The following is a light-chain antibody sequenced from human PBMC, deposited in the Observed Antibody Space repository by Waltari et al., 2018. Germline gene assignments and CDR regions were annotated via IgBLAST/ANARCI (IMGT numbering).Light chain of an antibody. V-gene: IGLV2-23*01. Sequence: QSALTQPASVLGSPGQSITISCPGTSSDVGSYTLVSWYQQHPGKVPKLIIYEDTKRPSGISDRFSGSKSGNTASLTISGLQAEDEANYYCCSYAGSRTWVFGGGTEVTVL. CDR1: SSDVGSYTL. J-gene: IGLJ3*02. CDR3: CSYAGSRTWV. CDR2: EDT.